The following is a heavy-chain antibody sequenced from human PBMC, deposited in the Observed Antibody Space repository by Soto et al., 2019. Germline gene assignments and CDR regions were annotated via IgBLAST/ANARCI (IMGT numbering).Heavy chain of an antibody. Sequence: PSEPLPLTCTVSGGSISSYYWSWIRQPPGKGLEWIGYIYYSGSTNYNPSLKSRVTISVDTSKNQFSLKLSSVTAADTAVYYCAREKSYYLPGDAFDIWGQGTMITVSS. CDR1: GGSISSYY. V-gene: IGHV4-59*01. J-gene: IGHJ3*02. D-gene: IGHD1-26*01. CDR2: IYYSGST. CDR3: AREKSYYLPGDAFDI.